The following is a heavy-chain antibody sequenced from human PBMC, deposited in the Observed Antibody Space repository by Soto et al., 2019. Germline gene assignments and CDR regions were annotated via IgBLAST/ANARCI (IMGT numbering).Heavy chain of an antibody. V-gene: IGHV3-30*03. J-gene: IGHJ6*02. CDR1: EFTFSNYG. D-gene: IGHD6-13*01. CDR2: ITYDGSHS. CDR3: AIEPGIAAALDV. Sequence: QGQLVESGGGVVQPGGSLRLSCAASEFTFSNYGMHWVRQAPGKGLEWVAVITYDGSHSYYADSVKGRFAISRDNSKSTMFLQMSSLRAEDTALYYCAIEPGIAAALDVWGQGTTVTVSS.